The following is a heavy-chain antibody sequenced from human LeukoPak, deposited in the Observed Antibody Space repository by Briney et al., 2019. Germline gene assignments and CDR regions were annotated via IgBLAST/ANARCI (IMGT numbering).Heavy chain of an antibody. CDR1: GGSISSYY. CDR3: ARRTVYFDY. D-gene: IGHD1-1*01. Sequence: SETLSLTCTVSGGSISSYYWSWIRQPPGKGLEWIGSIYYSGSTYYNPSLKSRVTISVDTSKNQFSLKLSSVTAADTAVYYCARRTVYFDYWGQGTLVTVSS. CDR2: IYYSGST. V-gene: IGHV4-39*07. J-gene: IGHJ4*02.